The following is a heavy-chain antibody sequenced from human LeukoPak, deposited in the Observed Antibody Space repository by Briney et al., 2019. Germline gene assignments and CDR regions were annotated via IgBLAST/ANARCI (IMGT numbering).Heavy chain of an antibody. D-gene: IGHD6-13*01. Sequence: GGSLRLSCAASGFTFSSYAMSWVRQAPGKGLEWVSAISGSGGSTYYPDSVKGRFTISRDNSKNTLYLQMNSLRAEDTAVYYCAKGRSAAAGTSTTGHWGQGTLVTVSS. CDR1: GFTFSSYA. CDR2: ISGSGGST. J-gene: IGHJ4*02. V-gene: IGHV3-23*01. CDR3: AKGRSAAAGTSTTGH.